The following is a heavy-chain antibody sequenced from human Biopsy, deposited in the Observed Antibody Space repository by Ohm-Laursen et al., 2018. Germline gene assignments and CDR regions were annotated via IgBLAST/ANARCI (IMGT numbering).Heavy chain of an antibody. CDR2: IGGSGGGT. D-gene: IGHD2-15*01. CDR3: ARPMSRVVAYGMDV. CDR1: GLRFSMYA. Sequence: SLRLSCAASGLRFSMYAMSWVRQAPGKGLEWVSAIGGSGGGTYYADSVKGRFTIPRDDSKNTVYLQMNSLRVEDRAVYYCARPMSRVVAYGMDVWGQGTTVTVSS. J-gene: IGHJ6*02. V-gene: IGHV3-23*01.